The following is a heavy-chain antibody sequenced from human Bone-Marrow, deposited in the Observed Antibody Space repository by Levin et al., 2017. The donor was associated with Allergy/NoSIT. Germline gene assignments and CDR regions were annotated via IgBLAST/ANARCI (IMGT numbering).Heavy chain of an antibody. Sequence: VASVKVSCKASGYTFSNYGITWVRQAPGQGLEWMGWISGNYGNTNYAQKFQGRVIMTTDTSTSTAYMELRSLTSDDTAMYYCARNLVGGTDFHYWGQGTLVTVSS. J-gene: IGHJ4*02. D-gene: IGHD1-26*01. CDR2: ISGNYGNT. V-gene: IGHV1-18*01. CDR3: ARNLVGGTDFHY. CDR1: GYTFSNYG.